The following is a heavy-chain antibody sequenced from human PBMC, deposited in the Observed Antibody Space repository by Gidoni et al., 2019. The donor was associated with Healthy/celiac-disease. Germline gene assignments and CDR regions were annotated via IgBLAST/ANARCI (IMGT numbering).Heavy chain of an antibody. CDR2: ISGSGGSK. Sequence: EVPLLESGGGLVQPGGSLRLSCAASGFTSSSYAMSWVRQAPGKGLERFAAISGSGGSKYYADSVKGRFTISRDNSKNTLYLQMNSLRAEDTAVYYCAKAGIVALSPFDIWGQGTMVTVSS. CDR1: GFTSSSYA. J-gene: IGHJ3*02. D-gene: IGHD3-22*01. V-gene: IGHV3-23*01. CDR3: AKAGIVALSPFDI.